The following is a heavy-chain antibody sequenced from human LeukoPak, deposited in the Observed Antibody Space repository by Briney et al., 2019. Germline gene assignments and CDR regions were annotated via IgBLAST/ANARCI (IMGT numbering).Heavy chain of an antibody. CDR3: ARAGGSTVSHSDY. CDR2: ISTGSSYI. CDR1: GFTFSSYT. V-gene: IGHV3-21*06. D-gene: IGHD4-17*01. Sequence: AGGSLRLSCAGAGFTFSSYTMNWVRQAPGKGLEWVSSISTGSSYIYYADSVKGRFTISRDSAKNSLYLQMNSLRAEDTAVYYCARAGGSTVSHSDYWGQGTLVTVSS. J-gene: IGHJ4*02.